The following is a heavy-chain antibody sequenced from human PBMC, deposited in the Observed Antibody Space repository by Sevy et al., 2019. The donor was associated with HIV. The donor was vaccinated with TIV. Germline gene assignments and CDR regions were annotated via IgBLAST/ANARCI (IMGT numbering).Heavy chain of an antibody. CDR3: ARDIIVVVPAAITGYYYYGTDV. CDR1: GFTFSSYA. D-gene: IGHD2-2*01. J-gene: IGHJ6*02. Sequence: GGSLRLSCAASGFTFSSYAMHWVRQAPGKGLEWVAVISYDGSNKYYADSVKGRFTISRDNSKNTLYLQMNSLRAEDTAVYYCARDIIVVVPAAITGYYYYGTDVWAKGPRSPSP. CDR2: ISYDGSNK. V-gene: IGHV3-30*04.